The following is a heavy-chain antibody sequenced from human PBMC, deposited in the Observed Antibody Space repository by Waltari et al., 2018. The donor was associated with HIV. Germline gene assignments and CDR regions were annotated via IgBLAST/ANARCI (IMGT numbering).Heavy chain of an antibody. CDR1: GGSISSGSYY. CDR3: ARHVGSFYRSSSDLGFDY. CDR2: IFYSGST. D-gene: IGHD6-6*01. J-gene: IGHJ4*02. Sequence: QVQLQESGPGLVKPSQTLSLTCTVSGGSISSGSYYWSWIRQPAGKGLEWIGIIFYSGSTCYTPSLKSRVTISVDTSKNQFSLKLSSVTAADTAVYYCARHVGSFYRSSSDLGFDYWGQGTLVTVSS. V-gene: IGHV4-39*01.